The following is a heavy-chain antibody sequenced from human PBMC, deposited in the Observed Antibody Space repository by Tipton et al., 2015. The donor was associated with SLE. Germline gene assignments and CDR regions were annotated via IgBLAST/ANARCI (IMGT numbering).Heavy chain of an antibody. D-gene: IGHD4-11*01. V-gene: IGHV3-20*04. J-gene: IGHJ4*02. CDR3: AKDVGTVTGLIDH. Sequence: SLRLSCAASGFTFDDNGMSWVRQVPGKGLEWVSSINWNGGRSDYADSVKGRFTISRDNAKNSVYLQMNSLRAEDTALYYCAKDVGTVTGLIDHWGQGTLVTVSS. CDR1: GFTFDDNG. CDR2: INWNGGRS.